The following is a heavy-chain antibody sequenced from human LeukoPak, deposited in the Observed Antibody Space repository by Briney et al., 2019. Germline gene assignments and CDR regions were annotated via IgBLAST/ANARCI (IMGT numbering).Heavy chain of an antibody. CDR3: AADYYYDSSGYPF. CDR2: IVVGSGNT. CDR1: GFTFTSSA. Sequence: ASVKVSCTPSGFTFTSSAMQWVRQARGQRLEWIGWIVVGSGNTNYAQKFQERVTITRDMSTSTAYMELSSLRSEDTAVYYCAADYYYDSSGYPFWGQGTLVTVSS. D-gene: IGHD3-22*01. J-gene: IGHJ4*02. V-gene: IGHV1-58*02.